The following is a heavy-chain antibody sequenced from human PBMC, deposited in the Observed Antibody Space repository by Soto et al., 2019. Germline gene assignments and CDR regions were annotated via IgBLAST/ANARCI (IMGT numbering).Heavy chain of an antibody. CDR3: ARGQVLAAYAPDYYYYYGMDV. V-gene: IGHV1-8*01. CDR1: GYTFTSYD. J-gene: IGHJ6*02. Sequence: GASVKVSCKASGYTFTSYDINWVRQATGQGLEWMGWMNPNSGNTGYAQKFQGRVTMTRNTSISTAYMELSSLRSEDTAVYYCARGQVLAAYAPDYYYYYGMDVWGQGTTVTVSS. CDR2: MNPNSGNT. D-gene: IGHD6-13*01.